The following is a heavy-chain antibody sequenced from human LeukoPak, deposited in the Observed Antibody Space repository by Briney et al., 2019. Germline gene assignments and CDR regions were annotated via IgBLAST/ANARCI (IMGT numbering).Heavy chain of an antibody. J-gene: IGHJ4*02. CDR2: IYYSGST. CDR1: GGSTSSSNW. Sequence: PSETLSLTCAVSGGSTSSSNWWSWVRQPPGKGLEWIGSIYYSGSTYYNPSLKSRVTISVDTSKNQFSLKLSSVTAADTAVYYCASGWTAGAIDYWGQGTLVTVSS. V-gene: IGHV4-39*01. D-gene: IGHD2-15*01. CDR3: ASGWTAGAIDY.